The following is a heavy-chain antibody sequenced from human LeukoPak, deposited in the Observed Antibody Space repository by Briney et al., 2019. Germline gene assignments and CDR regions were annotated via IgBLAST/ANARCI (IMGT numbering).Heavy chain of an antibody. J-gene: IGHJ6*03. V-gene: IGHV4-34*01. Sequence: SETLSLTCAVYGGSFSGYYWSWIRQPPGKGLEWIGEINHSGSTNYNPSLKSRVTISVDTSKNQFSPKLSSVTAADTAVYYCARGGDIVVVPAAMVPSYYYYYMDVWGKGTTVTVSS. CDR3: ARGGDIVVVPAAMVPSYYYYYMDV. D-gene: IGHD2-2*01. CDR2: INHSGST. CDR1: GGSFSGYY.